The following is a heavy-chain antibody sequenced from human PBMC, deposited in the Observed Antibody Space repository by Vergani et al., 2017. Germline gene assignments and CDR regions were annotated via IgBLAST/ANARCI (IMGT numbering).Heavy chain of an antibody. Sequence: QLQLQESGPGLVKPSQTLSLTCTVSGGSISSGGYYWSWIRQHPGKGLEWIGYIYYSGSTYYNPSLKSRVTISVDTSKNQFSLKLSSVTAADTAVYYCARKVATRTSRNAFDIWGQGTMVTVSP. J-gene: IGHJ3*02. D-gene: IGHD5-12*01. CDR1: GGSISSGGYY. V-gene: IGHV4-31*03. CDR3: ARKVATRTSRNAFDI. CDR2: IYYSGST.